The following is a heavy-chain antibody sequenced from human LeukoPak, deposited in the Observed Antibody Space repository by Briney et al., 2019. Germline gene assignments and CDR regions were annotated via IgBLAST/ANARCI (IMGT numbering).Heavy chain of an antibody. CDR1: GASISSSHW. CDR2: IYHGGST. CDR3: ARGEEHGSGTIHFDY. J-gene: IGHJ4*02. Sequence: SETLTLTCAVSGASISSSHWWSWVRQPPRKGLEWIGEIYHGGSTNCNPSLKGRVTTSVDRSNNQFSLRLTSVTAADTAVYYCARGEEHGSGTIHFDYWGQRT. D-gene: IGHD3-10*01. V-gene: IGHV4-4*02.